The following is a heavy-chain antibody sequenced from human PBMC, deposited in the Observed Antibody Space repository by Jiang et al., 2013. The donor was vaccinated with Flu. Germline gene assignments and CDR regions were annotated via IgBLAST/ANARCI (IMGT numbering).Heavy chain of an antibody. Sequence: SGAEVKKPGTSVKVSCKASGFTFTSSAVQWVRQARGQRLEWIGWIVVGSGNTNYAQKFQERVTITRDMSTSTAYMELSSLRSEDTAVYYCAADLPGGGSGGNYWGQGTLVTVSS. CDR1: GFTFTSSA. D-gene: IGHD2-15*01. J-gene: IGHJ4*02. V-gene: IGHV1-58*01. CDR2: IVVGSGNT. CDR3: AADLPGGGSGGNY.